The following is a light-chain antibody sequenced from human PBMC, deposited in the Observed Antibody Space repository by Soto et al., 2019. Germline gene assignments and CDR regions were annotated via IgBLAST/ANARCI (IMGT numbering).Light chain of an antibody. Sequence: QSVLTQPPSVSGAPGQRVTISCTGSSSNIGAGYDVHWYQQLPGTAPKLLIYGNSNRPSGVPDRFSGSKSGTSASLAITGLQAEDEADYYCQSYDRSLSAQRVFGTGTKVTVL. CDR3: QSYDRSLSAQRV. J-gene: IGLJ1*01. V-gene: IGLV1-40*01. CDR2: GNS. CDR1: SSNIGAGYD.